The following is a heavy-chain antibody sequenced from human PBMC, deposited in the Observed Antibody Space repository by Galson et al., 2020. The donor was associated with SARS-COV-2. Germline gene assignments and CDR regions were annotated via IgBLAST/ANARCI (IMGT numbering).Heavy chain of an antibody. CDR2: ISHSGGT. V-gene: IGHV4-30-2*01. D-gene: IGHD4-17*01. CDR3: ARLHYGEYAPEAFDI. J-gene: IGHJ3*02. Sequence: SETLSLTCAVSGTSISSGSYSWNCIRQPPGKGLEWIGYISHSGGTYYNPSLKSRATISGDRSKNQFSLRLSSVTAADTAVYYCARLHYGEYAPEAFDIWGPGTRVTVAS. CDR1: GTSISSGSYS.